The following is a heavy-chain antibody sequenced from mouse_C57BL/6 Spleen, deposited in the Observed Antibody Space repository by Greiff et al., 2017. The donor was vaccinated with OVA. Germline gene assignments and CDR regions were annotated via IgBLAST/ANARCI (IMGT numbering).Heavy chain of an antibody. CDR3: AKAVGGFAY. J-gene: IGHJ3*01. D-gene: IGHD1-1*01. Sequence: VQLQQSGPELVKPGASVKISCKASGYSFTGYYMNWVKQSPEKSLEWIGEINPSTGGTTYNQKFKAKATLTVDKSSSTAYMQLKSLTSEDSAVYYCAKAVGGFAYWGQGTLVTVSA. CDR1: GYSFTGYY. CDR2: INPSTGGT. V-gene: IGHV1-42*01.